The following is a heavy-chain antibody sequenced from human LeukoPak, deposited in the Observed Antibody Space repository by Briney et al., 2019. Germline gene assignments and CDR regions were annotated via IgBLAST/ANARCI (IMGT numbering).Heavy chain of an antibody. CDR3: ARAGVEMATILNSNWFDP. V-gene: IGHV3-11*05. D-gene: IGHD5-24*01. CDR2: ISSSSSYT. J-gene: IGHJ5*02. Sequence: GGSLRLSCAASGFTFSDYYMSWIRQAPGKGLEWVSYISSSSSYTNYADSVKGRFTISRDNAKNSLYLQMNSLRAEDTAVYYCARAGVEMATILNSNWFDPWGQGTLVTVSS. CDR1: GFTFSDYY.